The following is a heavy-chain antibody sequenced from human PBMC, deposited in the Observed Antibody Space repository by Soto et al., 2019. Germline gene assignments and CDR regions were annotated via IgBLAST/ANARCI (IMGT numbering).Heavy chain of an antibody. CDR3: ARETKGYCSGGSCYSGDY. D-gene: IGHD2-15*01. J-gene: IGHJ4*02. CDR2: IIPILGIA. V-gene: IGHV1-69*08. Sequence: QVQLVQSGAEVKKPGSSVKVSCKASGGTFSSYTISWVRQAPGQGLEWMGRIIPILGIANYAQKFQGRVTITADKSTSTAYRELSSLRSEDTAVYYCARETKGYCSGGSCYSGDYWGQGTLVTVSS. CDR1: GGTFSSYT.